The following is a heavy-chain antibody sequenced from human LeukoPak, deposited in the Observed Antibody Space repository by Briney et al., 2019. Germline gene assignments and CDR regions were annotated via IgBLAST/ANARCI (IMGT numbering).Heavy chain of an antibody. D-gene: IGHD1-26*01. CDR1: GFTFSSYA. Sequence: GRSLRLSCAASGFTFSSYAMHWVRQAPGKGLEWVAVISYDGSNKYYADSVKGRFTISRDNSKNTLYLQMNSLRAEDTAVYYCARGGSGSYRGYFDYWGQGTLVTVSS. CDR3: ARGGSGSYRGYFDY. J-gene: IGHJ4*02. V-gene: IGHV3-30-3*01. CDR2: ISYDGSNK.